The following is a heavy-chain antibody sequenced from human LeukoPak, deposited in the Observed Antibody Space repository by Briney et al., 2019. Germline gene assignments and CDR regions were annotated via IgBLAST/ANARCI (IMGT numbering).Heavy chain of an antibody. CDR2: ISYDGGNK. D-gene: IGHD2-15*01. J-gene: IGHJ6*02. CDR3: ARDQCSGGSCYSGSDYYYYGMDV. CDR1: EFTFSSYA. Sequence: GGSLRLSCAASEFTFSSYAMHWVRQAPGKGLEWVAVISYDGGNKYYADSVKGRFTISRDNSKKTLYLQMNSLRAEDTAVYYCARDQCSGGSCYSGSDYYYYGMDVWGQGTTVTVSS. V-gene: IGHV3-30-3*01.